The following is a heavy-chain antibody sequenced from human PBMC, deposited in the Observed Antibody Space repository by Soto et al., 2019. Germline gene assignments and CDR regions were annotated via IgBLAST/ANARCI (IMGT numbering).Heavy chain of an antibody. CDR2: VHYSGST. CDR1: GGSISSGDYY. Sequence: PSETLSLTCTVSGGSISSGDYYWSWIRQPPGKGLEWIGYVHYSGSTYYNPSLKSRVTISVDTSKNQFSLKLSSVTAADTAVYYCARIGCSDITCPFDYWGQGTLVTV. D-gene: IGHD5-12*01. J-gene: IGHJ4*02. CDR3: ARIGCSDITCPFDY. V-gene: IGHV4-30-4*01.